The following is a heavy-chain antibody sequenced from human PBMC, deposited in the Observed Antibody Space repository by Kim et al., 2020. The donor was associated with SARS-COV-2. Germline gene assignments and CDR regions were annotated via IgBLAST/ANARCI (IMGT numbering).Heavy chain of an antibody. D-gene: IGHD5-18*01. J-gene: IGHJ4*02. CDR2: ISSSSSYI. Sequence: GGSLRLSCAXSGFTFSSYSMNWVRQAPGKGLEWVSSISSSSSYIYYADSVKGRFTISRDNAKNSLYLQMNSLRAEDTAVYYCARDRAMVYSYDYWGQGTLVTVST. CDR3: ARDRAMVYSYDY. CDR1: GFTFSSYS. V-gene: IGHV3-21*01.